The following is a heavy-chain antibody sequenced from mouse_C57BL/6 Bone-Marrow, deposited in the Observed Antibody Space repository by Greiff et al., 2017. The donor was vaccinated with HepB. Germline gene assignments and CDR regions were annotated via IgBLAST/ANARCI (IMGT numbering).Heavy chain of an antibody. D-gene: IGHD1-1*01. Sequence: QVQLKESGAELVRPGASVTLSCKASGYTFTDYEMHWVKQTPVHGLEWIGAIDPETGGTAYNQKFKGKAILTADKSSSTAYMELRSLTSEDSAVYYCTRSSHYYYGGYWGQGTTLTVSS. J-gene: IGHJ2*01. CDR1: GYTFTDYE. CDR3: TRSSHYYYGGY. V-gene: IGHV1-15*01. CDR2: IDPETGGT.